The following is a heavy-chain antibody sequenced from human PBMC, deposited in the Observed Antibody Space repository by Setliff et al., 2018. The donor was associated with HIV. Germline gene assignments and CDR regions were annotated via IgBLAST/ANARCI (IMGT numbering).Heavy chain of an antibody. J-gene: IGHJ6*02. D-gene: IGHD2-15*01. V-gene: IGHV3-21*01. Sequence: PGGSLRLSCAASGFTFSTYAMGWVRQVPGKGLDWVSSLSGDSNHIYYADSVKGRFTISRDNAKNSLYLQMNSLRAEDTAVYYCARELAATWLYYYYGMDVWGQGTTVTVSS. CDR3: ARELAATWLYYYYGMDV. CDR2: LSGDSNHI. CDR1: GFTFSTYA.